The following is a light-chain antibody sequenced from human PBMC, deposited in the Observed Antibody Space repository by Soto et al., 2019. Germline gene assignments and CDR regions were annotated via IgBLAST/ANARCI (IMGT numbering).Light chain of an antibody. CDR1: QTVGRY. CDR2: DAS. CDR3: QQRLHWPIT. V-gene: IGKV3-11*01. Sequence: EIVLTQSPATLSLSPGDRVTLSCRASQTVGRYLSCYQHSPGQGPRLLVYDASNRATGIPARFSGSGSETDFTLTISSLEPEDFAVYYSQQRLHWPITFGQGTRLEIK. J-gene: IGKJ5*01.